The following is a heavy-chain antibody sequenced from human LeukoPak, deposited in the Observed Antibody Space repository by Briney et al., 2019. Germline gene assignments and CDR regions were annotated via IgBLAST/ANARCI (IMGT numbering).Heavy chain of an antibody. CDR3: AKKGGGGVYYFDY. D-gene: IGHD3-16*01. CDR1: GFTFSSYA. J-gene: IGHJ4*02. Sequence: GGSLRLSCAASGFTFSSYAMSWVRQAPGKGLEWVSAISGSGGSTYYADSVKGRFTISRDNPKNTLYLQMNSLRAEDTAVYYCAKKGGGGVYYFDYWGQGTLVTVSS. V-gene: IGHV3-23*01. CDR2: ISGSGGST.